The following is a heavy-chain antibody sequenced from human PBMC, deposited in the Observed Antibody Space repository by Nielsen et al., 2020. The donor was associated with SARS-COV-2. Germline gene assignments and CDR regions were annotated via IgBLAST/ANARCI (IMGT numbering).Heavy chain of an antibody. J-gene: IGHJ4*02. V-gene: IGHV1-46*01. CDR1: GYTFTDYY. CDR3: ARVSQWELQVY. CDR2: INPRGDRP. D-gene: IGHD1-26*01. Sequence: ASVKVSCKASGYTFTDYYIYWVRQAPGQGLEWMGVINPRGDRPSYTQKFRDRVTMTRDTSTSTVYMEVSSLRSEDSAVYYCARVSQWELQVYWGQGTLVTVSS.